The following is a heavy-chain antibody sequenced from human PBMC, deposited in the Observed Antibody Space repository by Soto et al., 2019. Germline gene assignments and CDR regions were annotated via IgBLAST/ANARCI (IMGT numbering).Heavy chain of an antibody. CDR2: IHGGDSNT. D-gene: IGHD6-19*01. CDR3: ARRVTSSTGWDY. J-gene: IGHJ4*02. V-gene: IGHV5-51*01. CDR1: GYMFTNYW. Sequence: EVQLVQSGAEVKKPGESLKISCKGSGYMFTNYWIGWVRQMPGKGLEWMGIIHGGDSNTRYSPSFDGQVTISTDKSINTAYRQWSSLKASDTAMYYCARRVTSSTGWDYWGQGTLVTVSS.